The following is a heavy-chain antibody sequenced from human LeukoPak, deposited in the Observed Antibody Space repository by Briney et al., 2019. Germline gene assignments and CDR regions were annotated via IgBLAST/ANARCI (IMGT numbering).Heavy chain of an antibody. V-gene: IGHV1-69*05. J-gene: IGHJ4*02. CDR2: IIPIFGTA. Sequence: SVKVSCKASGGTFSSYAISWVRQAPGQGLEWMGRIIPIFGTANYAQKFQGRVTTTTDESTSTAYMELSSLRSEDTAVYYCARPREKVNSGSYQLDYWGQGTLVTVSS. D-gene: IGHD1-26*01. CDR1: GGTFSSYA. CDR3: ARPREKVNSGSYQLDY.